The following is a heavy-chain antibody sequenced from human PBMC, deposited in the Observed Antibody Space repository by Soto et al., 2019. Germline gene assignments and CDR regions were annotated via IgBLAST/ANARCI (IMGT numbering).Heavy chain of an antibody. Sequence: SETLSLTCTVSGGSISSSSYYWGWIRQPPGKGLEWIGSIYYSGSTYYNPSLKSRVTISVDTSMNQFSLKLSSVTAADTAVYYCARVAVAGTRFDYWGQGTLVTVSS. CDR3: ARVAVAGTRFDY. V-gene: IGHV4-39*01. CDR2: IYYSGST. J-gene: IGHJ4*02. D-gene: IGHD6-19*01. CDR1: GGSISSSSYY.